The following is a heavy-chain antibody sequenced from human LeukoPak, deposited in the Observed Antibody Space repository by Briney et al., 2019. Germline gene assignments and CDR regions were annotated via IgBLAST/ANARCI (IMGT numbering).Heavy chain of an antibody. Sequence: ASETLSLTCTVSGGSISSSSYYWGWIRQPPGKGLEWIGNIYYSGSTNYNPSLKSRVTISVDTSKNQFSLKLSSVTAADTAVYYCARAPYYYDSSGYYSYYYYYYMDVWGKGTMVTVSS. J-gene: IGHJ6*03. D-gene: IGHD3-22*01. CDR2: IYYSGST. CDR3: ARAPYYYDSSGYYSYYYYYYMDV. CDR1: GGSISSSSYY. V-gene: IGHV4-39*07.